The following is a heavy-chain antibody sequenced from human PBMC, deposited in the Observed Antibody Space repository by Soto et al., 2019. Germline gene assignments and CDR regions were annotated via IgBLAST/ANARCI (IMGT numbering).Heavy chain of an antibody. Sequence: GASLKISCKGSGYSFTSYWIGWVRQMPGKGLEWMGIIYPGDSDTRYSPSFQGQVTISADKSISTAYLQWSSLKASDTAMYYCARQVFDSSGCADLCYGLXVWGQGSTVTVSS. J-gene: IGHJ6*02. V-gene: IGHV5-51*01. CDR2: IYPGDSDT. CDR3: ARQVFDSSGCADLCYGLXV. D-gene: IGHD3-22*01. CDR1: GYSFTSYW.